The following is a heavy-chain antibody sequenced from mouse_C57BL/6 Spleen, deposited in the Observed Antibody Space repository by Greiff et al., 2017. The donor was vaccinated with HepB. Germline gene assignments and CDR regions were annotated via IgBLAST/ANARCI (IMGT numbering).Heavy chain of an antibody. CDR2: INPSSGYT. CDR1: GYTFTSYT. J-gene: IGHJ2*01. CDR3: ARTHER. V-gene: IGHV1-4*01. Sequence: VQLQQSGAELARPGASVKMSCKASGYTFTSYTMHWVNQRPGQGLEWIGYINPSSGYTKYNQKFKDKATLTADKSSSTAYMQLSSLTSEDSAVYYCARTHERWGKGTTLTVSS.